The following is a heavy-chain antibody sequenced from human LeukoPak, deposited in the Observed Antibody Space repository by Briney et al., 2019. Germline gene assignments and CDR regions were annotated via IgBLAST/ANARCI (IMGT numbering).Heavy chain of an antibody. V-gene: IGHV1-69*05. J-gene: IGHJ6*03. CDR3: ARVRGGGYYYYYMDV. CDR2: IIPIFGTA. D-gene: IGHD3-16*01. CDR1: GGTFSSYA. Sequence: SVKVSCKASGGTFSSYAISWVRQAPGQGLEWMGGIIPIFGTANYAQKFQGRVTITTDESTSTAYMELSSLRSEDTAVYYCARVRGGGYYYYYMDVWGKGTTVTVSS.